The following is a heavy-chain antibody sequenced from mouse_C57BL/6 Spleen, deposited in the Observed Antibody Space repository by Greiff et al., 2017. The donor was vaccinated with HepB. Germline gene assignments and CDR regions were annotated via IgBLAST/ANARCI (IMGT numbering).Heavy chain of an antibody. J-gene: IGHJ2*01. Sequence: EVQVVESGGGLVQPGGSLKLSCAASGFTFSDYYMYWVRQTPEKRLEWVAYISNGGGSTYYPDTVKGRFTISRDNAKNTLYLQMSRLKSEDTAMYYCARHGSPYYFDYWGQGTTLTVSS. CDR1: GFTFSDYY. V-gene: IGHV5-12*01. D-gene: IGHD1-1*01. CDR3: ARHGSPYYFDY. CDR2: ISNGGGST.